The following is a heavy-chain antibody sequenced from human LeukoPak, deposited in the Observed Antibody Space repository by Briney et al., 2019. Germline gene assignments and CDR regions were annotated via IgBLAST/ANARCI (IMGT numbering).Heavy chain of an antibody. Sequence: SGGSLRLSCAASGFTFSSYAMSWVRQAPGKGLEWVSAISGSGGSTYYADSVKGRFTISRDNSKNTLYLQMNSLRAEDTAVYYCVRDLPYGDAFDAWGQGTVVTVSS. V-gene: IGHV3-23*01. CDR3: VRDLPYGDAFDA. J-gene: IGHJ3*01. CDR2: ISGSGGST. D-gene: IGHD2-21*01. CDR1: GFTFSSYA.